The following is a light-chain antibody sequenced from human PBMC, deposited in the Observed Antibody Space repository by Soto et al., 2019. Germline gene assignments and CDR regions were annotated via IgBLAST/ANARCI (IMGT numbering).Light chain of an antibody. V-gene: IGLV3-1*01. CDR1: KLGDKY. CDR2: QDS. J-gene: IGLJ2*01. Sequence: SSELTQPPSVSVSPGQTASITCSGDKLGDKYACWYQQKPGQSPVLVIYQDSKRPSGIPERFSGSNSGNTVTLTISGTQAMDEADYYCQAWDSSTASVVFGGGTKLTVL. CDR3: QAWDSSTASVV.